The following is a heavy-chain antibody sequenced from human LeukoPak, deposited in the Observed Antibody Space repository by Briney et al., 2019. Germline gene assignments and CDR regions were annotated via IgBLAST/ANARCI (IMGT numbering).Heavy chain of an antibody. V-gene: IGHV1-2*02. CDR2: INPNSGDT. CDR1: GYTFTGYY. D-gene: IGHD2-2*01. Sequence: GASVKVSFKASGYTFTGYYMHWVRQAPGQGFEGMGWINPNSGDTNYAQKFQGRVTITRDTSISTAHMELSRLRSDDTAVYYCARANPLYCSSTTCLFDYWGQGTLVTVSS. J-gene: IGHJ4*02. CDR3: ARANPLYCSSTTCLFDY.